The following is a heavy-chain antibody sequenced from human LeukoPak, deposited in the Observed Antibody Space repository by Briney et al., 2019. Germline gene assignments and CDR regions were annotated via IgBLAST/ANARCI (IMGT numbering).Heavy chain of an antibody. CDR1: GGSFSGYY. J-gene: IGHJ4*02. CDR3: ARVVSFSRVRIAARLYYFDY. Sequence: PSETLSLTCAVYGGSFSGYYWSWIRQPPGKGLEWIGEINHSGSTNYNPSLKSRVTISVDTSKNQFSLKLSSVTAADTAVYYCARVVSFSRVRIAARLYYFDYWGQGTLVTVSS. D-gene: IGHD6-13*01. V-gene: IGHV4-34*01. CDR2: INHSGST.